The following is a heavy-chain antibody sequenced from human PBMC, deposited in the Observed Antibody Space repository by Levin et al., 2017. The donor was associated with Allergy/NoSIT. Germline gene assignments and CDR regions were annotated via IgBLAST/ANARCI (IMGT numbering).Heavy chain of an antibody. D-gene: IGHD5-18*01. J-gene: IGHJ4*02. CDR3: ATINTAMVTDLVY. V-gene: IGHV1-69*13. CDR2: IVPMFGMT. Sequence: PEASVKVSCKASGGTFNSFAITWVRQVPGQGLEWMGGIVPMFGMTTYAQKFQGRLTITADASTSTAYMELSGLRSEDTALYYCATINTAMVTDLVYWGQGTLVTVSS. CDR1: GGTFNSFA.